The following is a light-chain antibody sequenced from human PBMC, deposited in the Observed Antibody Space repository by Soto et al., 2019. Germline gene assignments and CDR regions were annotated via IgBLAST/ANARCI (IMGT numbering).Light chain of an antibody. CDR3: HQSYSTPLLT. Sequence: DIQMTQSPSSLSASVGDRVTITCRASQSISSYLNWYQQKPGKAPKLLIYAASSLQSGVPSRFSGSGSGTDFTLTISSLQPEDFATYYCHQSYSTPLLTFGRGTKVEIK. V-gene: IGKV1-39*01. CDR2: AAS. J-gene: IGKJ4*01. CDR1: QSISSY.